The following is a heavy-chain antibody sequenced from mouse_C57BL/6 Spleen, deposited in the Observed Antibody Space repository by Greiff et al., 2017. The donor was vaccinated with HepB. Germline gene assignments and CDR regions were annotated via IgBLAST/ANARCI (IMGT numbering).Heavy chain of an antibody. CDR1: GYSITSGYD. CDR2: ISYSGST. V-gene: IGHV3-1*01. J-gene: IGHJ1*03. CDR3: ARGNYGSSYGYFDV. D-gene: IGHD1-1*01. Sequence: EVKLQESGPGMVKPSQSLSLTCTVTGYSITSGYDWHWIRHFPGNKLEWMGYISYSGSTNYNPSLKSRISITHDTSKNHFFLKLNSVTTEDTATYYCARGNYGSSYGYFDVWGTGTTVTVSS.